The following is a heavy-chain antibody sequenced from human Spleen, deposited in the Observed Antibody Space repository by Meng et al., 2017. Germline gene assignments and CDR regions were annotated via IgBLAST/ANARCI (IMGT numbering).Heavy chain of an antibody. J-gene: IGHJ4*02. V-gene: IGHV3-15*01. CDR3: SDHVDY. Sequence: GESLKISCAASGFTFSNAWMTWVRQAPGKGLEWIGRIKSNVDGGTVDYAAAVKGRFFISRDDSENTFYLKMNSLRTEDTAVYYCSDHVDYWGQGTLVTVSS. CDR2: IKSNVDGGTV. CDR1: GFTFSNAW. D-gene: IGHD1-14*01.